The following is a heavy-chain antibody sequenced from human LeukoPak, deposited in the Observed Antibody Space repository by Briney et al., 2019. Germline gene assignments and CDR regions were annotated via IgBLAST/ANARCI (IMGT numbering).Heavy chain of an antibody. CDR2: IDPSDSYT. V-gene: IGHV5-10-1*01. CDR1: GYSFTSYW. J-gene: IGHJ4*02. Sequence: HGESLRSSCKGSGYSFTSYWSSGVRQLPGKGRGGMGRIDPSDSYTNYRPSFHGHVTISPDKSISNAYLQWSSLKASDTAMYYCARHGGYDPQDYWGQGTLVTVSS. D-gene: IGHD5-12*01. CDR3: ARHGGYDPQDY.